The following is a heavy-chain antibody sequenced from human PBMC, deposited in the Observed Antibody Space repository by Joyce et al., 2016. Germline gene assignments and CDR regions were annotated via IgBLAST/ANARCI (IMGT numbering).Heavy chain of an antibody. CDR2: IDTNGGTT. V-gene: IGHV3-64D*06. CDR1: GFTFRNYA. D-gene: IGHD2-15*01. Sequence: EVQLVESGGGLVQRGGSLRLSCSASGFTFRNYAMHWGRQAPGKRPKYVSSIDTNGGTTYDADSVKGRFIISRENSKNTLYLQMSLLRIENTAIYYCVKGPGEIVVGWFASWGQGTLVTVSS. J-gene: IGHJ5*01. CDR3: VKGPGEIVVGWFAS.